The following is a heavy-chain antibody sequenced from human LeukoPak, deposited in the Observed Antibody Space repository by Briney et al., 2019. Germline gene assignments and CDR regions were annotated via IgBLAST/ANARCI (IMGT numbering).Heavy chain of an antibody. J-gene: IGHJ4*02. V-gene: IGHV3-23*01. CDR2: ISYSGNNT. CDR3: ARDRLPGGMDY. CDR1: GFIFSEYD. Sequence: GGSLRLSCATSGFIFSEYDMNWVRQIPGKGLEWVSSISYSGNNTYYADSVKGRFTLSRDNAKNSLYLQMNSLRAEDTAGYYCARDRLPGGMDYWGQGTLVTVSS. D-gene: IGHD6-13*01.